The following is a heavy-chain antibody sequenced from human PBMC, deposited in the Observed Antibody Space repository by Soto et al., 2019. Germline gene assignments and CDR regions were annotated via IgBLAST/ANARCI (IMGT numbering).Heavy chain of an antibody. Sequence: QVQLVESGGGVVQPGRSVRLSCAASGFTFSSYAMHWVRQAPGKGLEWVAVISYDGSNKYYADSVKGRFTISRDNSKNTLYLQMNSLRAEDTAVYHCLRGFDYWGQGTLVTVSS. J-gene: IGHJ4*02. V-gene: IGHV3-30-3*01. CDR2: ISYDGSNK. CDR1: GFTFSSYA. CDR3: LRGFDY.